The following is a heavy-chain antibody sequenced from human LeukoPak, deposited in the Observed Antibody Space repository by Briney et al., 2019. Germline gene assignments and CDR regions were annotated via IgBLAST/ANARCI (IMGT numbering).Heavy chain of an antibody. D-gene: IGHD6-13*01. V-gene: IGHV4-30-2*05. Sequence: TSETLSLTCTVSGGSISSGGYFWSWIRQPPGKGLEWIGYIYDSVSTYYNPSLRSRVTISVDTSKNQFSLKLSSVTAADTAVYYCGRYSSSWLPGGWFDPWGQGTLVTVSS. J-gene: IGHJ5*02. CDR1: GGSISSGGYF. CDR2: IYDSVST. CDR3: GRYSSSWLPGGWFDP.